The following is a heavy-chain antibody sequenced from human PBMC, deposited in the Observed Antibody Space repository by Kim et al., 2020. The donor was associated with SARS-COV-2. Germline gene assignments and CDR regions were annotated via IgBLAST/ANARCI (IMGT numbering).Heavy chain of an antibody. J-gene: IGHJ6*02. V-gene: IGHV3-64D*06. CDR3: VKGGFGSSYYYYGMDI. CDR1: GFSFRSFA. Sequence: GGSLRLSCSASGFSFRSFAMHWVRQAPGKGLEYVSVIGSNGGNTYHAGSVKGRFSTSRDNSKNTLYLQMSGLRVEDMAVYYCVKGGFGSSYYYYGMDIWGQGTTVTVSS. CDR2: IGSNGGNT. D-gene: IGHD3-16*01.